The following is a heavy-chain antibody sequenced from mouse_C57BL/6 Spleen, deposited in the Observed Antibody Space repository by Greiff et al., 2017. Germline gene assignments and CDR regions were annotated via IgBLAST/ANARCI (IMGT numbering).Heavy chain of an antibody. D-gene: IGHD1-1*01. V-gene: IGHV5-6*01. CDR1: GFTFSSYG. CDR2: ISIGGRYT. Sequence: EVKLVESGGDLVKPGGSLKLSCAASGFTFSSYGMSWVRQTPDKRLEWVATISIGGRYTYYPDSVKGRYTISRENAKNTLYLQVSSLMSEDAAMYYVERQGSTTVVAWYFDVWGTGTTVTVSS. CDR3: ERQGSTTVVAWYFDV. J-gene: IGHJ1*03.